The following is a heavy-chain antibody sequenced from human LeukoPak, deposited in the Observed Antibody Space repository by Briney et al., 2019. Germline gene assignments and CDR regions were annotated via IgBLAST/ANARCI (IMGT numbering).Heavy chain of an antibody. J-gene: IGHJ4*02. Sequence: GGSLRLSCAASGFTFSSYSMNWVRQAPGKGLEWVSSISSSSSYIYYADSVKGRLTISRDNAKNSLYLQMNSLRAEDTAVYYCARGVVPAASLDYWGQGTLVTVSS. D-gene: IGHD2-2*01. CDR3: ARGVVPAASLDY. V-gene: IGHV3-21*01. CDR2: ISSSSSYI. CDR1: GFTFSSYS.